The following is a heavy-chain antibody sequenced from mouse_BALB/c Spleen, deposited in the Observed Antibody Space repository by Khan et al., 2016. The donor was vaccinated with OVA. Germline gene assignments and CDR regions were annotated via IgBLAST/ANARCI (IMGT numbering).Heavy chain of an antibody. J-gene: IGHJ2*01. V-gene: IGHV1-7*01. CDR3: AKSGLRGDFDY. Sequence: QVQLKQSGAELAKPGASVKMSCKASGYTFINYWILWIKQRPGQGLEWIGYINPSTGYTEYNQNFKDKATLTADISSSTAYMQLSSLTSEDSAVYYCAKSGLRGDFDYWGQGTTLTVSS. CDR1: GYTFINYW. D-gene: IGHD1-3*01. CDR2: INPSTGYT.